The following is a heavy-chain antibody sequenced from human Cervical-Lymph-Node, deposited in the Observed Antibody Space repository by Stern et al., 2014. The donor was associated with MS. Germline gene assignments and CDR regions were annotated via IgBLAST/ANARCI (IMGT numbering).Heavy chain of an antibody. CDR2: IIPMFGTA. CDR1: GGTFSTYA. V-gene: IGHV1-69*01. Sequence: QLVQSGAEVKKPGSSVKISCKASGGTFSTYAIGWVRQAPGHGLKWMGGIIPMFGTANYAQTFRGRVTITADESTSTAYMELSSLRSEDTAVYYCARGVRGYNYGYGYWGQGTLVTVSS. J-gene: IGHJ4*02. CDR3: ARGVRGYNYGYGY. D-gene: IGHD5-18*01.